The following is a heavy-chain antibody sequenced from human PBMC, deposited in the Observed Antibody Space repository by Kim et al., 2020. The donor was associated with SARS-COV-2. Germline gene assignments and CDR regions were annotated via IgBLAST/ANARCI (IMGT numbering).Heavy chain of an antibody. V-gene: IGHV4-38-2*02. CDR2: IYHSGST. Sequence: SETLSLTCTVSGYSISSGYYWGWIRQPPGKGLEWIGSIYHSGSTYYNPSLKSRVTISVDTSKNQFSLKLSSVTAADTAVYYCARRSYGLGYYYYGMDVWG. CDR3: ARRSYGLGYYYYGMDV. CDR1: GYSISSGYY. D-gene: IGHD5-18*01. J-gene: IGHJ6*01.